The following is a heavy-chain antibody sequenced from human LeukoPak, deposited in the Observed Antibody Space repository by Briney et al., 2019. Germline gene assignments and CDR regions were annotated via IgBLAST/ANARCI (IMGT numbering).Heavy chain of an antibody. J-gene: IGHJ5*02. CDR3: ARKTSRLGSGGWFDP. V-gene: IGHV1-2*02. CDR1: GYTFTGYY. CDR2: INPNSGGT. D-gene: IGHD6-19*01. Sequence: ASVKVSCKASGYTFTGYYMHWVRQAPGQGLEWMGWINPNSGGTNYAQKFQGRVTMTRDTSISTTYMELSRLRSDDTAVYYCARKTSRLGSGGWFDPWGQGTLVTVSS.